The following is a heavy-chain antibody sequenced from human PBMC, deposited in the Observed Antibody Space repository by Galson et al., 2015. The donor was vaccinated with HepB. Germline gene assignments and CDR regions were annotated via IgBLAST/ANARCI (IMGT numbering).Heavy chain of an antibody. J-gene: IGHJ5*02. Sequence: SVKVSCKASGYTFTSYDIDWVRQATGQGLEWVGWMNPHSGHWGYAQKFQGRVTVTTDTSISTVYMELSNLRSEDTAVYYCARYKGESYRFDPWGQGTLVTVSS. V-gene: IGHV1-8*01. CDR3: ARYKGESYRFDP. D-gene: IGHD1-26*01. CDR2: MNPHSGHW. CDR1: GYTFTSYD.